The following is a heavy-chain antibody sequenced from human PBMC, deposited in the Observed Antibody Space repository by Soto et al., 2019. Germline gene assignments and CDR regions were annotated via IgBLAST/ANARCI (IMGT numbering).Heavy chain of an antibody. CDR1: GYTFTSYG. CDR2: ISAYNGNT. J-gene: IGHJ6*02. D-gene: IGHD6-13*01. V-gene: IGHV1-18*01. CDR3: ARDRGIAAADKDYYYYGMDV. Sequence: ASVKVSCKASGYTFTSYGISWVRQAPGQGLEWMGWISAYNGNTNYAQKLQGRVTMTTDTSTSTAYMKLRSLRSDDTAVYYCARDRGIAAADKDYYYYGMDVWGQGTTVTVSS.